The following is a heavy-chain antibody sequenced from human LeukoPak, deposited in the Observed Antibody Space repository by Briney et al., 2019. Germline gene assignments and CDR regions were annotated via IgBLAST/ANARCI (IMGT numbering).Heavy chain of an antibody. D-gene: IGHD5-12*01. Sequence: PGGSLRLSCTASGFSFNNYAMTWVRQAPGKGLEWVSIIIASSGATFYPDSVKGRFTISRDNSKNTLYLQMSSLSVEDTAVYYCAKGGYDYVEVAYFDFWGQGALVTVSS. V-gene: IGHV3-23*01. CDR2: IIASSGAT. CDR3: AKGGYDYVEVAYFDF. J-gene: IGHJ4*02. CDR1: GFSFNNYA.